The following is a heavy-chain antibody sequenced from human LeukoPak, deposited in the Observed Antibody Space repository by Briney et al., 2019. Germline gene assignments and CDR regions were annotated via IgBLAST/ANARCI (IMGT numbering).Heavy chain of an antibody. CDR2: VYYSEST. CDR1: GASISSYY. CDR3: ARRRYSSGQIDC. Sequence: SETLSLTCTVSGASISSYYWSWIRQPPGKGLEWIGYVYYSESTNYNPSLESRVTISIDTSKNQFSLKLSSVTAAGTAVYYCARRRYSSGQIDCWGQGTLVTVSS. V-gene: IGHV4-59*08. J-gene: IGHJ4*02. D-gene: IGHD6-19*01.